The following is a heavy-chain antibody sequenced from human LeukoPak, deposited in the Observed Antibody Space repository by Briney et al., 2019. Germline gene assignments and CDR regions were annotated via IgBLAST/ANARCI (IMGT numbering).Heavy chain of an antibody. D-gene: IGHD2-2*01. Sequence: GGSLRLSCAASGFTFSSYEMNWVRQAPGKGLEWVSYINSGGSTLYYADSVKGRFTISRDNAKNSLYLQMNSLRDEDTAVYYCARDGPGADIVVVPAAKDYYYGMDVWGQGTTVTVSS. V-gene: IGHV3-48*03. CDR1: GFTFSSYE. J-gene: IGHJ6*02. CDR3: ARDGPGADIVVVPAAKDYYYGMDV. CDR2: INSGGSTL.